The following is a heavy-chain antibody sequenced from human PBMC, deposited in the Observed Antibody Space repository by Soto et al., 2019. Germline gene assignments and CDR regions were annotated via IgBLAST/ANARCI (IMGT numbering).Heavy chain of an antibody. CDR3: ARGNPIFDSSGLAFDY. CDR2: IYYDGRT. Sequence: QLHLQESGPGLVKPSQTLSLTCTVSGGSISSHSNYWSWIRQHPGKGLEWIGYIYYDGRTYFNPSLQSRLIMSVDTSENQFSLKLSSLTAADTAVYFCARGNPIFDSSGLAFDYWGPGTLVTVSS. J-gene: IGHJ4*02. D-gene: IGHD3-22*01. CDR1: GGSISSHSNY. V-gene: IGHV4-31*03.